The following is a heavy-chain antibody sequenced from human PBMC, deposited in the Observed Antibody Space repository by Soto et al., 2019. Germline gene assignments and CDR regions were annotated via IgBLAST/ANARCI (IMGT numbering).Heavy chain of an antibody. CDR2: IDPSDSYT. CDR1: GYSFTSYW. J-gene: IGHJ6*02. D-gene: IGHD2-2*01. V-gene: IGHV5-10-1*01. Sequence: GESLKISCKGSGYSFTSYWISWVRQMPGKGLEWMGRIDPSDSYTNYSPSFQGHVTISADKSISTAYLQWSSLKASDTAMYYCARHQCSSTSCYGFYGMAVWGQGTAVTVSS. CDR3: ARHQCSSTSCYGFYGMAV.